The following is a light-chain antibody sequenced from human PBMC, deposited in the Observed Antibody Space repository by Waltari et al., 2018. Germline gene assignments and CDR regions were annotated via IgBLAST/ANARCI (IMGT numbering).Light chain of an antibody. CDR2: RND. CDR3: AAWDDSLRAKFV. J-gene: IGLJ1*01. CDR1: SSNVGSNY. Sequence: QSVLTQPPSASGTPGQRVTISCSGSSSNVGSNYVYWYHQLPGTAPKPLIYRNDQRPSGCRGRCSPSRTGTLASLAIRGLRSEDEADYYCAAWDDSLRAKFVFGTGTKVTVL. V-gene: IGLV1-47*01.